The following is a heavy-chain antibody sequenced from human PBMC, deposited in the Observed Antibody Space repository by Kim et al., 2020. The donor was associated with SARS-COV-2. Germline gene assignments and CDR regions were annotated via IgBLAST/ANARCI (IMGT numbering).Heavy chain of an antibody. Sequence: YDADSVKGRFTSSRDNAKTSLYLQRNSLRAEDTALYYCARDVDSSGWVDSWGQGTLVTVSS. V-gene: IGHV3-21*04. J-gene: IGHJ4*02. CDR3: ARDVDSSGWVDS. D-gene: IGHD6-25*01.